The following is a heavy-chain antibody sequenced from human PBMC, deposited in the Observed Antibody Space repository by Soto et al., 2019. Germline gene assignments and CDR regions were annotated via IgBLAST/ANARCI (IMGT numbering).Heavy chain of an antibody. V-gene: IGHV4-59*08. J-gene: IGHJ6*02. CDR1: GGSISSYY. Sequence: SETLSLTCTVSGGSISSYYWSWIRQPPGKGLERIGYIYYSGSTNYNPSLKSRVTISVDTSKNQFSLKLSSVTAADTAVYYCARHELTTVNSYYYYYYGMDVWGQGTTVTVSS. CDR3: ARHELTTVNSYYYYYYGMDV. D-gene: IGHD4-4*01. CDR2: IYYSGST.